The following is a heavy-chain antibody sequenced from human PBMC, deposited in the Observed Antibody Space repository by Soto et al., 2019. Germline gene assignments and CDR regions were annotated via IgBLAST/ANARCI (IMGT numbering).Heavy chain of an antibody. J-gene: IGHJ4*01. D-gene: IGHD6-19*01. CDR3: ARPGMQWLVPVY. V-gene: IGHV3-30*04. Sequence: QVELVESGGGVVQPGRSLRLSCAASGFTFSSYTMHWVRQAPGTGLEWVAVIADDGRNKYYADSVRGRFSISRDNSKNTLYLDMISPRPEDTAVYYCARPGMQWLVPVYWGHGTLVTVSS. CDR2: IADDGRNK. CDR1: GFTFSSYT.